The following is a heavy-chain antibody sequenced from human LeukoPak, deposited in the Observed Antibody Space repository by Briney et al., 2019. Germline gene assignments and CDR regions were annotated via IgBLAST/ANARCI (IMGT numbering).Heavy chain of an antibody. CDR3: ARVTYCSSTSCYKRGPMDV. V-gene: IGHV1-8*03. J-gene: IGHJ6*03. CDR2: MNPNSGNT. Sequence: GASVKVSCKASGYTFTGYYMHWVRQATGQGLEWMGWMNPNSGNTGYAQKFQGRVTITRNTSISTAYMELSSLRSEDTAVYYCARVTYCSSTSCYKRGPMDVWGKGTTVTVSS. D-gene: IGHD2-2*02. CDR1: GYTFTGYY.